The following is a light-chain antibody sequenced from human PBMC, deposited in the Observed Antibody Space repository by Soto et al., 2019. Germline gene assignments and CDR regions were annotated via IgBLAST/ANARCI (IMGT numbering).Light chain of an antibody. CDR1: QTINTW. V-gene: IGKV1-5*01. CDR3: QQSETYPLT. J-gene: IGKJ5*01. Sequence: DIQMTQSPSTLSGSVGDRVTITCRASQTINTWLAWYQHKPGKAPNLLIYDASTLMSGVPSRFSGSGSGTEFTLTISSLQPGDFATYYCQQSETYPLTFGQGTRLESK. CDR2: DAS.